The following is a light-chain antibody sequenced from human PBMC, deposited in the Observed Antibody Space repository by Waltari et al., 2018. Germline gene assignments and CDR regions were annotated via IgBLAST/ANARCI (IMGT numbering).Light chain of an antibody. Sequence: QSVLTQPASVSGSPGQTITISCTGTSSDGGDYYYFSWYQQHPGTAPKVLIYDVSKRPSGVSNRFSGSKSGNTALLTISGLQPEDEADYYCNSYTDTTWVFGGGTKLTVL. V-gene: IGLV2-14*03. CDR3: NSYTDTTWV. J-gene: IGLJ3*02. CDR1: SSDGGDYYY. CDR2: DVS.